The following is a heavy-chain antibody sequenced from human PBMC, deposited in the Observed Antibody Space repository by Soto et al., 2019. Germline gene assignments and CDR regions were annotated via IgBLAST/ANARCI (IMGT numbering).Heavy chain of an antibody. CDR1: GFSFSTYA. CDR2: ISASGATT. J-gene: IGHJ3*02. V-gene: IGHV3-23*01. Sequence: EVQLLESGGNLVQPGGSLRLSCAASGFSFSTYALTWVRQVPGKGLEWVSDISASGATTYYADSVKGRFTISRDNSKNTVFLHMTSLRAEDTALYYCAKWTDTVVEAALAGGAFDIWGQGTTVTVSS. D-gene: IGHD2-2*01. CDR3: AKWTDTVVEAALAGGAFDI.